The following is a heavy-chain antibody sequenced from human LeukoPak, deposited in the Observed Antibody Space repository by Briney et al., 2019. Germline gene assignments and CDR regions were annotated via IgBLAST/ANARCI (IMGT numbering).Heavy chain of an antibody. Sequence: SVKVSCKASGGTSSSYAISWVRQAPGQGLEWMGGIIPIFGTANYAQKFQGRVTITTDESTSTAYMELSSLRSEDTAVYYCARERSYDFWGWFDPWGQGTLVTVSS. J-gene: IGHJ5*02. D-gene: IGHD3-3*01. CDR3: ARERSYDFWGWFDP. CDR1: GGTSSSYA. CDR2: IIPIFGTA. V-gene: IGHV1-69*05.